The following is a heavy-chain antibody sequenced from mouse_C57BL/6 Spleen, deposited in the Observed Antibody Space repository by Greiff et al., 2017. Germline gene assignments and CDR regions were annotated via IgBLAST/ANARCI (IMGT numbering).Heavy chain of an antibody. D-gene: IGHD1-1*01. Sequence: QVQLQQPGAELVMPGASVKLSCKASGYTFTSYWMHWVKQRPGQGLEWIGEIDPSDSYTNYNQKFKGKSTLAVDKSSSTAYMQLSSLTSEDSAVYYCARITTVATSYWGQGTLVTVSA. J-gene: IGHJ3*01. CDR1: GYTFTSYW. CDR3: ARITTVATSY. CDR2: IDPSDSYT. V-gene: IGHV1-69*01.